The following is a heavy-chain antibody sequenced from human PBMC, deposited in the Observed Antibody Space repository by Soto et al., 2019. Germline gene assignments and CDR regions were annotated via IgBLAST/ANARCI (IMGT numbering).Heavy chain of an antibody. V-gene: IGHV5-51*01. Sequence: PGESLKISCKGSGYRFTSYWIGWVRQMPGKGLEWMGIIYPGDSDTRYSPSFQGQVTISADKSISTAYLQWSSLKASDTAMYYCARPEYYDSSGYNYWYFDLWGRGTLVT. CDR2: IYPGDSDT. J-gene: IGHJ2*01. CDR1: GYRFTSYW. CDR3: ARPEYYDSSGYNYWYFDL. D-gene: IGHD3-22*01.